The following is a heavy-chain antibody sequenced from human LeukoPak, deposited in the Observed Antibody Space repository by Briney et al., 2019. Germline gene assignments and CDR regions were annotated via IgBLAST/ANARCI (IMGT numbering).Heavy chain of an antibody. D-gene: IGHD3-22*01. CDR1: GFTFSSYA. J-gene: IGHJ4*02. CDR2: ITSSGAAT. CDR3: AKDRPNYYGSNGHYYKLNGDC. V-gene: IGHV3-23*01. Sequence: GGSLRLSCAASGFTFSSYAMSWVRQAPGKGLEWVSSITSSGAATYYADSVKGRFTISRDNSDNTLYLQMNSLKAEDTAVYYCAKDRPNYYGSNGHYYKLNGDCWGQGTLVTVSS.